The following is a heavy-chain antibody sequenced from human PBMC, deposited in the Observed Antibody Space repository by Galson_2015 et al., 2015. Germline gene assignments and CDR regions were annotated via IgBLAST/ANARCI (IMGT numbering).Heavy chain of an antibody. J-gene: IGHJ4*02. V-gene: IGHV3-23*01. CDR1: GFIFSNYA. Sequence: SLRLSCAASGFIFSNYAMSWVRQAPGKGLEWVSTVSGGGGTTNYADSVKGRFTISRDNSKNTLYLQMNSLRAEDTAVYYCAKERFARGIDYWGQGTLVALSS. CDR2: VSGGGGTT. CDR3: AKERFARGIDY. D-gene: IGHD3-10*01.